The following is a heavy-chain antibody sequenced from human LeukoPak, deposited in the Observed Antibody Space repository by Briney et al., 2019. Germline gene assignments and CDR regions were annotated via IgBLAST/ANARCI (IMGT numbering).Heavy chain of an antibody. Sequence: GGSLRLSCAASGFTFTTYAMSWVRQAPGKGLEWVSAVSGSGGSTYYADSVTGRFAISRDNSKNTLYLQMNSLRAEDTAVYYCAKEHSYGPDWFDPWGQGTLVTVSS. D-gene: IGHD5-18*01. J-gene: IGHJ5*02. CDR2: VSGSGGST. V-gene: IGHV3-23*01. CDR1: GFTFTTYA. CDR3: AKEHSYGPDWFDP.